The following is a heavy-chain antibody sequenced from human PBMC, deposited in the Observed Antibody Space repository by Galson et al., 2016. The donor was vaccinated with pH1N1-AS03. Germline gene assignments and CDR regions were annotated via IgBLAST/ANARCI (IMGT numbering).Heavy chain of an antibody. Sequence: SGAEVKKPGESLKISCQGSGYSFTNYWIGWVRQMPGKGLEWMGIIYLDDSDTRYSPSFQGQVTISADKSISTAYLQWSSLKASDTAMYYCARLTLSSGWPCDYWGQGTLVTVSS. CDR3: ARLTLSSGWPCDY. D-gene: IGHD6-19*01. CDR2: IYLDDSDT. V-gene: IGHV5-51*01. CDR1: GYSFTNYW. J-gene: IGHJ4*01.